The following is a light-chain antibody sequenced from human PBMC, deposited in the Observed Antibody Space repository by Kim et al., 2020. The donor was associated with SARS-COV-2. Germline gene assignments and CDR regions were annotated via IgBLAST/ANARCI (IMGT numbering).Light chain of an antibody. CDR1: QSVDTW. CDR2: KAS. Sequence: SASVGDRVTITCRASQSVDTWLAWYQQKPGKAPKLLIYKASSLQIGVPSRFSGSGSGAELTLTISSLQPEDFATYYCQHYIRFPYTFGQGTKLEI. V-gene: IGKV1-5*03. CDR3: QHYIRFPYT. J-gene: IGKJ2*01.